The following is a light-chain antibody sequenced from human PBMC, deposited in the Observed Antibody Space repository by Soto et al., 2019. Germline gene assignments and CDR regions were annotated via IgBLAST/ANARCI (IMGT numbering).Light chain of an antibody. Sequence: EIVLTPSPGTLSLSPGERATLSCRASQSIASSYLAWYQQIPGQAPRLLVSGTSSRATGIPERFSGSGSGTDFTLTITRLEPEDFAVYYCQHYGTSPFTFGPGTKVHIK. V-gene: IGKV3-20*01. CDR2: GTS. CDR3: QHYGTSPFT. CDR1: QSIASSY. J-gene: IGKJ3*01.